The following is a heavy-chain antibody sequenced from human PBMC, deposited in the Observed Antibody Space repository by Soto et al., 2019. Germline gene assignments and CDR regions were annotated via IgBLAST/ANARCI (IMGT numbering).Heavy chain of an antibody. CDR3: ARGGGIVMVTAPYDH. CDR1: GYTFTSYY. CDR2: INPSGGYT. Sequence: QVQLVQSGAEVKKPGASVKVSCKASGYTFTSYYMNWVRQAPGQGLEWLGIINPSGGYTTYAQRFLGRVTMTRGTSTSTVHMELGSLTSEDTAVYYCARGGGIVMVTAPYDHWGQGTLVTVSS. D-gene: IGHD2-21*02. V-gene: IGHV1-46*03. J-gene: IGHJ4*02.